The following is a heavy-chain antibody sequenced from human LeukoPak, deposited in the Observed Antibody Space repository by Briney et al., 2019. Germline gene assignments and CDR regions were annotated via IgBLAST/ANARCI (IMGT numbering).Heavy chain of an antibody. CDR1: GFTFSSYS. V-gene: IGHV3-21*01. D-gene: IGHD2-21*02. CDR2: ISGSSSYI. Sequence: PGGSLRLSCVAFGFTFSSYSMNWVRQAPGKGLEWVSSISGSSSYIFYADSVKGRFTISRDDAKNSLYLQMNSLRAEDTAVYYCARDYIYCGGDCFVDNWGQGTLVTVSS. J-gene: IGHJ4*02. CDR3: ARDYIYCGGDCFVDN.